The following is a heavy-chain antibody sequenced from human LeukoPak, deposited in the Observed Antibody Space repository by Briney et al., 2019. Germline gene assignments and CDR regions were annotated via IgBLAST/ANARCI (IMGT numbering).Heavy chain of an antibody. Sequence: ASVKVSCKASGYSFTNYYIHWERQAPGPGLERMGIINLSGGSTTYAQKFQGRVTMTRDTSTSTVYMELSSLRSEDTAVYYCARGGKGNADGYNQALNYWGQGTLVTVSS. CDR2: INLSGGST. CDR1: GYSFTNYY. J-gene: IGHJ4*02. V-gene: IGHV1-46*01. D-gene: IGHD5-24*01. CDR3: ARGGKGNADGYNQALNY.